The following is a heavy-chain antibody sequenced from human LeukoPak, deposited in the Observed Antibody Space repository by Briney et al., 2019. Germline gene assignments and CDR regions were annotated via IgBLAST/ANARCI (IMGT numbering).Heavy chain of an antibody. J-gene: IGHJ4*02. D-gene: IGHD2-2*01. CDR2: IKEDGSDK. V-gene: IGHV3-7*05. CDR1: GFTYSTYA. Sequence: GGSLRLSCAASGFTYSTYAMSWVRQAPGKGLEWVANIKEDGSDKYYVDSVKGRFTLSKDNTKNSLYLQMNSLRVEDTAVYYCARDLGYCTSTTCYAPYYLDYLGQGTLVTVSS. CDR3: ARDLGYCTSTTCYAPYYLDY.